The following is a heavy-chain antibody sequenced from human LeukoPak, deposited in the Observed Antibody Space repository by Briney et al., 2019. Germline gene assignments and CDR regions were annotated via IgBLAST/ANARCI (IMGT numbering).Heavy chain of an antibody. J-gene: IGHJ3*02. V-gene: IGHV4-30-4*08. D-gene: IGHD3-22*01. CDR3: ARVVDGSSGYDAFDI. Sequence: PSQTLSLTCTVSGGSISSGDYYWSWIRQPPGKGLEWIGYIYYSGSTYYNPSLKSRVTISVDTSKNQFSLKLSSVTAADTAVFYCARVVDGSSGYDAFDIWGQGTMVTVSS. CDR2: IYYSGST. CDR1: GGSISSGDYY.